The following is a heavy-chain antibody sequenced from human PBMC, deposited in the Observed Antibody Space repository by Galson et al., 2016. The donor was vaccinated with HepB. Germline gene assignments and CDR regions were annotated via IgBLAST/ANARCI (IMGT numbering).Heavy chain of an antibody. Sequence: SLRLSCAASGFIFSDYDMHWVRQAPGKGLEWVSVILPDGNSKYYADSVKGRFTVSRDNSKNTLYLQMDSLRAEDTAVYYCAKDDLFDSGDSSRVYWGQGTLVTVSA. V-gene: IGHV3-30*18. J-gene: IGHJ4*02. D-gene: IGHD4-17*01. CDR2: ILPDGNSK. CDR1: GFIFSDYD. CDR3: AKDDLFDSGDSSRVY.